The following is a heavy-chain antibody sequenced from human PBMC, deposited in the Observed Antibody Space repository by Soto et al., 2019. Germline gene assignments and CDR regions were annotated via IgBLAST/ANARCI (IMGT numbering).Heavy chain of an antibody. D-gene: IGHD5-18*01. CDR3: ARDVGNGYGYGYGY. Sequence: QVQLVQSGAEVKKPGASVTVSCQVSGYTFTSYGITRVRQAPGQGLEWMGWISTYNGNTNYLQKLQGRVTMTTDTSTSTAYMELRSLRSDDTAVYYCARDVGNGYGYGYGYWGQGTLVTVSS. J-gene: IGHJ4*02. CDR1: GYTFTSYG. CDR2: ISTYNGNT. V-gene: IGHV1-18*01.